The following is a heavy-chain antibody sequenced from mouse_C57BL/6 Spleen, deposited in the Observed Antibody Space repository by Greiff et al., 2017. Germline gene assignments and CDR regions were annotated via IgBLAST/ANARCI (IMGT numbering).Heavy chain of an antibody. CDR3: ARRGGGNYGYEDAMDY. J-gene: IGHJ4*01. D-gene: IGHD2-2*01. CDR2: IDPSDSYT. Sequence: VQLQQPGAELVMPGASVKLSCKASGYTFTSYWMHWVKQRPGQGLEWIGEIDPSDSYTNYNQKFKGKSTLTVDKSSSTAYMQLSSLTSEDSAVXYCARRGGGNYGYEDAMDYWGQGTSVTVSS. V-gene: IGHV1-69*01. CDR1: GYTFTSYW.